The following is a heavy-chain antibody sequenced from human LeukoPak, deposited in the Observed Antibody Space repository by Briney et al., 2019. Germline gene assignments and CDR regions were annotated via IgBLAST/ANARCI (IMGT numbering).Heavy chain of an antibody. J-gene: IGHJ3*02. CDR2: INYSGST. CDR3: ARRIAAADSFDI. V-gene: IGHV4-59*01. CDR1: GGSISSYY. Sequence: SGTLSLTCTVSGGSISSYYWSWIRQPPGKGLEWIAYINYSGSTNYKSSLKSRVTISVDTSKNQFSLKLSSVTAADTAVYYCARRIAAADSFDIWGQGRMVTVSP. D-gene: IGHD6-13*01.